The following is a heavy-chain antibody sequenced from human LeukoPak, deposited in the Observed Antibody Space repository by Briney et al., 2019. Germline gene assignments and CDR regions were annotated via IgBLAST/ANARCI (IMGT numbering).Heavy chain of an antibody. D-gene: IGHD3-3*01. Sequence: PGGSLRLSCAASGFTFSSYAMHWVRQAPGKGLEWVAVISYDGSNKYYADSVKGRFTISRDNSKNTLYLQMNSLGAEDTAVYYCARGNYDFWSGYYPSYYYYYMDVWGKGTTVTVSS. V-gene: IGHV3-30*04. CDR1: GFTFSSYA. J-gene: IGHJ6*03. CDR3: ARGNYDFWSGYYPSYYYYYMDV. CDR2: ISYDGSNK.